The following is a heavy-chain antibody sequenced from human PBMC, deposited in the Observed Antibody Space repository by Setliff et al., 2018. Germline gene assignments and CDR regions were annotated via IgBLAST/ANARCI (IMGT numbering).Heavy chain of an antibody. CDR2: IWDDRVKK. CDR1: GFTFSTYR. Sequence: PGGSLRLSCAASGFTFSTYRMHWVRQAPGKGLEWVAVIWDDRVKKYHADSVKGRFTISRDNSKNTLYLQMNSLRPEDTAVYYCARTCSGSGCYAGLESWGQGTPVTVSS. CDR3: ARTCSGSGCYAGLES. V-gene: IGHV3-33*08. J-gene: IGHJ4*02. D-gene: IGHD2-15*01.